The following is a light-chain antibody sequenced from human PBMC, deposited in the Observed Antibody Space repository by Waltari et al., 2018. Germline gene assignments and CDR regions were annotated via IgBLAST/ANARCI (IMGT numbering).Light chain of an antibody. J-gene: IGLJ1*01. CDR3: CSYAGLGIYV. Sequence: QSGLTQPASVSGSPGQSITVSCTGTSSDVGNYNIVSWYQQYPGKAPKLMVYEVTKRTSVFSDRFSGSKSGNTASLTISGLQSEDEADYYCCSYAGLGIYVFGTGTKVTVL. CDR1: SSDVGNYNI. CDR2: EVT. V-gene: IGLV2-23*02.